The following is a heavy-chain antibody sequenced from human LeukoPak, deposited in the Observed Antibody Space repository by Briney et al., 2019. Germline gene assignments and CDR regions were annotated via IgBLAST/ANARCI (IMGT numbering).Heavy chain of an antibody. V-gene: IGHV4-39*01. D-gene: IGHD3/OR15-3a*01. CDR3: ARQTGSGLFILP. J-gene: IGHJ4*02. Sequence: PSQTLSLTCTVSGGSISSGSYYWSWIRQPPGKGLEWIGSIYYSGNTYYNASLKSQVSISIDTSKNQFSLRLTSVTAADTAVYYCARQTGSGLFILPGGQGTLVTVSS. CDR2: IYYSGNT. CDR1: GGSISSGSYY.